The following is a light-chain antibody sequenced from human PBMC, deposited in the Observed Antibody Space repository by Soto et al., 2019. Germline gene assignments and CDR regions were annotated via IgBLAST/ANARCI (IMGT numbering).Light chain of an antibody. CDR3: LQDYNYIWT. V-gene: IGKV1-6*01. J-gene: IGKJ1*01. CDR2: AAS. CDR1: QDIRNA. Sequence: AIQMTQSPSSLSASVGDRVTITCRTSQDIRNALGWFQQKPGKAPKLLIYAASTLKSGVPSRFSGSASGTDFTLTISGLQPEDFVTYYCLQDYNYIWTFGQGTRVEI.